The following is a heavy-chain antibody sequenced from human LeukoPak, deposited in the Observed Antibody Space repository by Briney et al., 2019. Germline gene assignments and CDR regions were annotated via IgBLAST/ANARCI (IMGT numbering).Heavy chain of an antibody. CDR3: ARVDSSSWYLAGSVDY. D-gene: IGHD6-13*01. Sequence: PGGSLRLSCAASGFTFSSYSMNWVRQAPGKGLEWFSSISSSSSYIYYADSVKGRFTISRDNAKNSLYLQMNSLRAEDTAVYYCARVDSSSWYLAGSVDYWGQGTLVTVSS. J-gene: IGHJ4*02. CDR2: ISSSSSYI. V-gene: IGHV3-21*01. CDR1: GFTFSSYS.